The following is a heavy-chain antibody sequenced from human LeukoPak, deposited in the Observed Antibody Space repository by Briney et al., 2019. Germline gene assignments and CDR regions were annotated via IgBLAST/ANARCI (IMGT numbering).Heavy chain of an antibody. CDR1: GGSISSSGYY. CDR3: ASEVGGRPDAFDI. Sequence: SETLSLTCTVSGGSISSSGYYWGWIRQPPGKGLEWIGNIYYTGSTYYNPSLKSRVTISVDTSKNQFSLKLSSVTAADTAVYYCASEVGGRPDAFDIWGQGTMVTVSS. J-gene: IGHJ3*02. D-gene: IGHD1-26*01. CDR2: IYYTGST. V-gene: IGHV4-39*07.